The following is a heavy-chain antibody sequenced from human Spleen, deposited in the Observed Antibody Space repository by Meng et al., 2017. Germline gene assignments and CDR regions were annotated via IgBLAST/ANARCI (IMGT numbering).Heavy chain of an antibody. CDR3: ARARVEGGVMLTGDDAFDV. D-gene: IGHD3-9*01. CDR1: GGFISSYY. V-gene: IGHV4-4*07. CDR2: IYTSGST. Sequence: SETLSLTCTVSGGFISSYYWSWIRQPAGKGLEWIGRIYTSGSTNYNPSLKSRVTMSVDTSKNQFSLKLSSVTAADTAVYYCARARVEGGVMLTGDDAFDVWGQGTMVT. J-gene: IGHJ3*01.